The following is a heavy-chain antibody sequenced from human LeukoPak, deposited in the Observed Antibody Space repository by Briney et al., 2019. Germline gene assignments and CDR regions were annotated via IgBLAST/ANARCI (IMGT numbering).Heavy chain of an antibody. J-gene: IGHJ6*02. CDR2: ISYDGSNK. Sequence: GGSLRLSCAASGFTFSSYGMHWVRQAPGKGLEWVAVISYDGSNKYYADSVKGRFTISRDNSKNTLYLQMNSLRAEDTAVYYCAKEALYCSSTSCYDIGAMDVWGQGTTVTVSS. CDR1: GFTFSSYG. V-gene: IGHV3-30*18. D-gene: IGHD2-2*01. CDR3: AKEALYCSSTSCYDIGAMDV.